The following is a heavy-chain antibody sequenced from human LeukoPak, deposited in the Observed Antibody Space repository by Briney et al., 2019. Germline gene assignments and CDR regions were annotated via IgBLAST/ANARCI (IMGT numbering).Heavy chain of an antibody. CDR3: ARGRYSGSYYGEYFQH. CDR1: GLTFSSYR. J-gene: IGHJ1*01. Sequence: GGTLRLSCAVSGLTFSSYRMKWVRQAPGKGREGVSSISSISSYISYADSVTARFTISTDNAKNSLYLQMNSLRAEDTAVYYCARGRYSGSYYGEYFQHWGQGTLVTVSS. CDR2: ISSISSYI. D-gene: IGHD1-26*01. V-gene: IGHV3-21*01.